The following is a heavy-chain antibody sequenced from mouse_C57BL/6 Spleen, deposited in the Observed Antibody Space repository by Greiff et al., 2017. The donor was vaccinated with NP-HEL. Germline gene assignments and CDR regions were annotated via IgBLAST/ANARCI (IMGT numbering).Heavy chain of an antibody. CDR2: IDPSDSYT. Sequence: VQLQQPGAELVKPGASVKLSCKASGYTFTSYWMQWVKQRPGQGLEWIGEIDPSDSYTNYNQKFKGKATLTVDTSSSTAYMQLSSLTSQDSAVYYCHYYGSSYGYFDVGGKGTTGTVSS. J-gene: IGHJ1*03. V-gene: IGHV1-50*01. CDR3: HYYGSSYGYFDV. CDR1: GYTFTSYW. D-gene: IGHD1-1*01.